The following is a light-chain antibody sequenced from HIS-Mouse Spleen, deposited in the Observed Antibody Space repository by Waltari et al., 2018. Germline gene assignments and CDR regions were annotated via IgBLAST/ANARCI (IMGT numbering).Light chain of an antibody. CDR3: AAWDDSLSGPV. Sequence: QSVLTQPPSASGTPGQRVTISCSGSSSHIGSNYVSRYQQLPGTAPKLLIYRNNQRPSGVPDRFSGSKSGTSASLAISGLRSEDEADYYCAAWDDSLSGPVFGGGTKLTVL. CDR2: RNN. CDR1: SSHIGSNY. J-gene: IGLJ2*01. V-gene: IGLV1-47*01.